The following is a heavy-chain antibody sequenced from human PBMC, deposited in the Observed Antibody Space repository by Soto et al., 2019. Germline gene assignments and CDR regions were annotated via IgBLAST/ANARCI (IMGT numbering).Heavy chain of an antibody. CDR3: ARSMTTVVTLDY. J-gene: IGHJ4*02. Sequence: QLQLQESGPGLVKPSETLSLTCTVSGGSISSSSYYWGWIRQPPGKGLEWIGSIYYSRSTYYNPSLKSRVTISVDTSKNQFSLKLSSVTAADTAVYYCARSMTTVVTLDYWGQGTLVTVSS. V-gene: IGHV4-39*01. D-gene: IGHD4-17*01. CDR2: IYYSRST. CDR1: GGSISSSSYY.